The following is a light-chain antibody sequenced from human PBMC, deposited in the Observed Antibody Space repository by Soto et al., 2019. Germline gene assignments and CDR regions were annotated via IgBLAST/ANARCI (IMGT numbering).Light chain of an antibody. J-gene: IGKJ1*01. V-gene: IGKV1-5*01. CDR2: DAS. CDR3: QEYNSYTWT. Sequence: DIQMTQSAYTLSSSVGYRFTTTCVAIQSIRNWLAWYQQKPGKAPKLLIYDASSLASGVPSRFSGSGSGTEFTLTISSLQPDDFASFYCQEYNSYTWTFGKGTKVDIK. CDR1: QSIRNW.